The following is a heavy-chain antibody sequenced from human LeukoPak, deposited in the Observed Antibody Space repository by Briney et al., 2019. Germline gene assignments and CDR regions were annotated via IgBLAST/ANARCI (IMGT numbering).Heavy chain of an antibody. CDR1: GFTFNSYA. CDR2: ISGSGDST. CDR3: AKKGYYDGSGYYMYYFDH. V-gene: IGHV3-23*01. J-gene: IGHJ4*02. D-gene: IGHD3-22*01. Sequence: GGSLRLSCAASGFTFNSYAMSWVRQAPGKGLEWASGISGSGDSTYYADSVKGRFTISRDNSKNTLYLQMNSLRAEDTAVYYCAKKGYYDGSGYYMYYFDHWGQGTLVTVSS.